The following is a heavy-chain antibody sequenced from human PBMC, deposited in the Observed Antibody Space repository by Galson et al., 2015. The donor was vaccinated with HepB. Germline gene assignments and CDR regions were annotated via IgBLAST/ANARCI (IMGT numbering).Heavy chain of an antibody. V-gene: IGHV3-23*01. CDR2: ISGSGGST. D-gene: IGHD2-21*02. J-gene: IGHJ3*02. CDR1: GFTFSIYA. CDR3: AKVMTYCGGDCYSDAFDI. Sequence: SLRLSCADSGFTFSIYAMSWVRQAPGKGLEWVSAISGSGGSTYYADSVKCRFTISRDNSKDTLYLQMNSLRAEDTAIYYCAKVMTYCGGDCYSDAFDIWGQGTMVTVS.